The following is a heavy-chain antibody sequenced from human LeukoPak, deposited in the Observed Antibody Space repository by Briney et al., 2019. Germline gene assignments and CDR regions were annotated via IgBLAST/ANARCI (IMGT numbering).Heavy chain of an antibody. CDR3: ARVVTMVRGVSCDY. V-gene: IGHV4-4*07. J-gene: IGHJ4*02. CDR2: IYTSGST. D-gene: IGHD3-10*01. Sequence: SETLSLTCTVSGGSLSSYYWSWIRQPAGKGLEWIGRIYTSGSTNYNPSLKSRVTMSVDTSKNQFSLKLSSVTAADTAVYYCARVVTMVRGVSCDYWGQGTLVTVSS. CDR1: GGSLSSYY.